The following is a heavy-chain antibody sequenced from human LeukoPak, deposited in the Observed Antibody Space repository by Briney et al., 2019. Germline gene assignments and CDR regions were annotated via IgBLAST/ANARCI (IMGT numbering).Heavy chain of an antibody. CDR3: AKSTPISSSWYGSDY. V-gene: IGHV3-23*01. CDR2: ISGRVGTT. J-gene: IGHJ4*02. CDR1: GFTFSSYA. Sequence: GGSLRLSCAASGFTFSSYAMSWVGQAPGTGLEGVSAISGRVGTTYYADSVKGRFTISRDNSKNTRYLQMNSLRAEDTAVYYCAKSTPISSSWYGSDYWGQGTLVTVSS. D-gene: IGHD6-13*01.